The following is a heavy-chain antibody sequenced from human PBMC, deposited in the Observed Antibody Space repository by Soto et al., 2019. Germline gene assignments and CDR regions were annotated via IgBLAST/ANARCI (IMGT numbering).Heavy chain of an antibody. V-gene: IGHV3-21*06. CDR2: ISSGSGYI. Sequence: GGSLRLSCAASGFTFSSYSMNWVRQAPGKGLEWVSSISSGSGYIYYADSVKGRFTISRDNAKNSQYLQMNSLGAEDTAVYYCARDGAVTMIVAMDVWGQGTTVTVSS. J-gene: IGHJ6*02. D-gene: IGHD3-22*01. CDR1: GFTFSSYS. CDR3: ARDGAVTMIVAMDV.